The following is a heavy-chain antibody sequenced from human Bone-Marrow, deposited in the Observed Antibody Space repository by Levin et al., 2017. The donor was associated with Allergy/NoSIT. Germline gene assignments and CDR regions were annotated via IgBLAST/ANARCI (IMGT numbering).Heavy chain of an antibody. D-gene: IGHD3-10*01. CDR3: ARALSYYYGMDV. V-gene: IGHV3-9*01. CDR1: GFTFDDYA. CDR2: ISWNSVTV. Sequence: PGGSLRLSCAASGFTFDDYAMHWVRQAPGKGLEWVSGISWNSVTVGYADSLKGRFTISRDNAKNSLYLQMNSLRPEDTGLYLCARALSYYYGMDVWGQGTTVTVSS. J-gene: IGHJ6*02.